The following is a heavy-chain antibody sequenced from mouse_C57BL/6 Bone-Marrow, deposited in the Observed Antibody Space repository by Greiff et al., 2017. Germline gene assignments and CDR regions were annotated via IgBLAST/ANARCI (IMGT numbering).Heavy chain of an antibody. D-gene: IGHD2-4*01. J-gene: IGHJ4*01. CDR3: AKLRRYAMDY. V-gene: IGHV1-42*01. CDR2: INPSTGGT. Sequence: EVQLQQSGPELVKPGASVKISCKASGYSFTGYYMNWVKQSPEKSLEWIGEINPSTGGTTYNQKFKAKATLTVDKSSSTAYMQLKSLTSEDSAVYYCAKLRRYAMDYWGQGTSVTVSS. CDR1: GYSFTGYY.